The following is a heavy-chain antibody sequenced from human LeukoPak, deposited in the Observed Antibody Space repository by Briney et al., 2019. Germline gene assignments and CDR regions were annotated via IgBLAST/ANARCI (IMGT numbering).Heavy chain of an antibody. D-gene: IGHD2-2*02. J-gene: IGHJ3*02. Sequence: PSETLSLTCTVSGYSISSGYYWGWIRQPPGKGLEWIGSIYHSGSTYYNPSLKSRVTISVDTSKNQFSLKLSSVTAADTAVYYCARHCSSTSCYIGAFDIWGQGTMVTVSS. V-gene: IGHV4-38-2*02. CDR1: GYSISSGYY. CDR2: IYHSGST. CDR3: ARHCSSTSCYIGAFDI.